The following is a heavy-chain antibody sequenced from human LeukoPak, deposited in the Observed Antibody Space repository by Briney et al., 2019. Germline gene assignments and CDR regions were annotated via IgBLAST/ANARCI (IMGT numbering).Heavy chain of an antibody. Sequence: PGGSLRLSCAASGFTFSSYAMSWVRQAPGKGLEWVSAISGSGGSTYYADSVKGRFTISRDNSKNTLYLQMNSLRAEDTAVYYRAKGVGTTLVVPAAANYYYYGMDVWGQGTTVTVSS. CDR2: ISGSGGST. CDR3: AKGVGTTLVVPAAANYYYYGMDV. D-gene: IGHD2-2*01. CDR1: GFTFSSYA. V-gene: IGHV3-23*01. J-gene: IGHJ6*02.